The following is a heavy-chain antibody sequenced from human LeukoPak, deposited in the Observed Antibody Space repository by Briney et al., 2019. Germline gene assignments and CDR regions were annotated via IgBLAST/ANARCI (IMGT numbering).Heavy chain of an antibody. CDR3: AKDPYSGSYWGSYYFDY. CDR2: ISGSGGST. CDR1: GFTFSSYA. V-gene: IGHV3-23*01. D-gene: IGHD1-26*01. Sequence: GGSLRLSCAASGFTFSSYAMSWVRQAPGKGLEWVSAISGSGGSTYYADSVKGRFTISRDNSKNTLYLQMNSLRAEDAAVYYCAKDPYSGSYWGSYYFDYWGQGTLVTVSS. J-gene: IGHJ4*02.